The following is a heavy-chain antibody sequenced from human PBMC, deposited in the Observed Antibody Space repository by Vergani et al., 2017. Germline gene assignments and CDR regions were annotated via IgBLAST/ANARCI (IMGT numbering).Heavy chain of an antibody. CDR1: GFSFNSYW. V-gene: IGHV3-74*03. CDR3: ARARCIETCYMSNWLDS. D-gene: IGHD3-9*01. J-gene: IGHJ5*01. CDR2: IKSDGSIT. Sequence: EVQLMESGGGWAQPGGSLRLSCSASGFSFNSYWMHWVRQVPGKGLLWVSRIKSDGSITAYADSVKGRFTISRDNAQNTLYLQMNSLRVEDTGVYYCARARCIETCYMSNWLDSWGQGTLVTVSS.